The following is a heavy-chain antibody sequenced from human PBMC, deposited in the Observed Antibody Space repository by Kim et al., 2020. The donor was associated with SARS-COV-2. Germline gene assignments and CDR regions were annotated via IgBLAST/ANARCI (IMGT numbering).Heavy chain of an antibody. V-gene: IGHV3-23*01. J-gene: IGHJ5*02. CDR3: AKDGFVVVPAAIRNWFDP. D-gene: IGHD2-2*02. Sequence: KGRFTISRDNSKNTLYLQMNSLRAEDTAVYYCAKDGFVVVPAAIRNWFDPWGQGTLVTVSS.